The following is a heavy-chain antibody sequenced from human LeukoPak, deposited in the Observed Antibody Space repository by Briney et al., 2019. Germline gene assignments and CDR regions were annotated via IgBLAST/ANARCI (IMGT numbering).Heavy chain of an antibody. CDR1: GFTFSTYW. CDR2: MKQDGSEK. D-gene: IGHD5-24*01. V-gene: IGHV3-7*01. J-gene: IGHJ4*02. Sequence: GGSLRLSCAASGFTFSTYWMTWVRQAPGEGLEWVANMKQDGSEKYYVDSVKGRFTISRDNAKNSLYLQMNSLSAEDTATYYCARDRRDGYNVLDYWGQGTLVTVSS. CDR3: ARDRRDGYNVLDY.